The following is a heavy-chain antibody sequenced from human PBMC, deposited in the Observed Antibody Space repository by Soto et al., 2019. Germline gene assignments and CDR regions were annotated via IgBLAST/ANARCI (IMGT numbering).Heavy chain of an antibody. CDR1: GGSISSGDYY. CDR3: ERVYGGIVDY. V-gene: IGHV4-30-4*01. Sequence: SETLSLTCTVSGGSISSGDYYWSWIRQPPGKGLEWIGYIYYSGSTYYNPSLKSRVTISVDTSKNQFSLKLSSVTAADTAVYYRERVYGGIVDYWGQGTLVTVSS. J-gene: IGHJ4*02. CDR2: IYYSGST. D-gene: IGHD4-17*01.